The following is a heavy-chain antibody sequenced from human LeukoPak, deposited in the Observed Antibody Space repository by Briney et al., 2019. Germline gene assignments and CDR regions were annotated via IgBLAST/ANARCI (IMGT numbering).Heavy chain of an antibody. CDR1: GYTFTSYG. CDR3: ARDRVYGDYGPNWFDP. J-gene: IGHJ5*02. Sequence: GASVKVSCKASGYTFTSYGISWVRQAPGQGLEWMGWISAYNGNTNYAQKLQGRVTMTTDTSTSTAYMELRSLRSDDTAVYYCARDRVYGDYGPNWFDPWGQGTLVTVSS. V-gene: IGHV1-18*01. CDR2: ISAYNGNT. D-gene: IGHD4-17*01.